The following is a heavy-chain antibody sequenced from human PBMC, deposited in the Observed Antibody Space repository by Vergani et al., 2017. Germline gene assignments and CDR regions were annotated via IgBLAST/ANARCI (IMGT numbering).Heavy chain of an antibody. CDR3: GRGSDNYN. J-gene: IGHJ4*02. V-gene: IGHV3-23*01. CDR2: IINTGDST. Sequence: EVQLLQSAGAVVQPGGALRLFCVASGFTISSHAMSWVRQGNGGGLVWVLSIINTGDSTHYAASVKGRFTISRDNSKNTLYLQVNSLRVEDTAVYYCGRGSDNYNWGQGTLLTVSS. CDR1: GFTISSHA. D-gene: IGHD5-24*01.